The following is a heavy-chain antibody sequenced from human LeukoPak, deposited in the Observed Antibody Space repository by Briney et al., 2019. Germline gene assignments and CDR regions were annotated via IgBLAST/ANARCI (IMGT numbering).Heavy chain of an antibody. CDR2: INHSGST. J-gene: IGHJ4*02. V-gene: IGHV4-34*01. Sequence: PSETLSLTCAVYGGSFSGYYWSWIRQPPGKGLEWIGEINHSGSTNYNPSLKSRVTISVDTSKNQFSLKLSSVTAADTAVYYCARGLSTSGYGYWGQGTLVTVSS. D-gene: IGHD5-12*01. CDR1: GGSFSGYY. CDR3: ARGLSTSGYGY.